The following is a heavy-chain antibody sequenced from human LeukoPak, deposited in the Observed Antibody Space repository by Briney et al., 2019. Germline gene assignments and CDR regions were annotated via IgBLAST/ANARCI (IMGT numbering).Heavy chain of an antibody. J-gene: IGHJ4*02. V-gene: IGHV4-30-4*01. Sequence: SETLSLTCTVSGGSISSGDYYWSWIRQPPGKGLEWIGYIYYSGTAYYNPSLKSRVTISVDTSKNQFSLKLSSVTAADTAVHYCARASRRAARLFDYWGQGTLVTVSS. CDR2: IYYSGTA. CDR3: ARASRRAARLFDY. CDR1: GGSISSGDYY. D-gene: IGHD6-6*01.